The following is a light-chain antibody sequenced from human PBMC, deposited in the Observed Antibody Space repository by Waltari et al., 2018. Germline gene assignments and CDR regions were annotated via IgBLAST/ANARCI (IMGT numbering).Light chain of an antibody. CDR1: QTVRSY. CDR2: DAS. CDR3: QQRSNWPYT. J-gene: IGKJ2*01. V-gene: IGKV3-11*01. Sequence: EIVLTQSPATLSLSPGERATLSCRARQTVRSYLAWYQQRPGQTPSLLIFDASSRATGMSAKFSGSGSGTDFTLTVSNLEPEDFAVYYCQQRSNWPYTFGQGTRVEIK.